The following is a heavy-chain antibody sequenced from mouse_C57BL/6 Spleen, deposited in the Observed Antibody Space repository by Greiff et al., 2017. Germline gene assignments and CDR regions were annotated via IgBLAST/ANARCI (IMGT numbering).Heavy chain of an antibody. CDR2: INPYNGDT. CDR3: ARGYYAYAMDY. CDR1: GYSFTGYF. Sequence: VQLQQSGPELVKPGDSVKISCKASGYSFTGYFMNWVMQSHGKSLEWIGRINPYNGDTFYNQKFKGKATLTVDKSSSTAHMELRSLTSEDSAVYYCARGYYAYAMDYWGQGTSGTVSS. V-gene: IGHV1-20*01. J-gene: IGHJ4*01. D-gene: IGHD1-1*02.